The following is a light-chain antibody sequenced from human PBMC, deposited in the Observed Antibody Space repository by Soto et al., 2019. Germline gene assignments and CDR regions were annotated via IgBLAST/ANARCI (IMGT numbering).Light chain of an antibody. CDR2: AAS. J-gene: IGKJ1*01. CDR1: QSISGY. Sequence: DIQMTQSPSSLSASAGDRVTITCRASQSISGYLNWYQQKPGKAPKLLIYAASSLQSGVPSRFSGSGSGTDFTLTISSLQPEDFATYYCQQSYSTPPTFGQGTKVEIK. CDR3: QQSYSTPPT. V-gene: IGKV1-39*01.